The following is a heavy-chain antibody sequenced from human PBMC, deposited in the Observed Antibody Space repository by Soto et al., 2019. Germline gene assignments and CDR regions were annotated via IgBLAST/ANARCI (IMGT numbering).Heavy chain of an antibody. V-gene: IGHV4-31*03. CDR3: ASSPAYYYDSSGSDDAFDI. J-gene: IGHJ3*02. CDR2: IYYSGST. D-gene: IGHD3-22*01. Sequence: TSETLSLTCTVSGGSISSGGYYWSWIRQHPGKGLEWIGYIYYSGSTYYNPSLKSRVTISVDTSKNQFSLKLSSVTAADTAVYYCASSPAYYYDSSGSDDAFDIWGQGTMVTVSS. CDR1: GGSISSGGYY.